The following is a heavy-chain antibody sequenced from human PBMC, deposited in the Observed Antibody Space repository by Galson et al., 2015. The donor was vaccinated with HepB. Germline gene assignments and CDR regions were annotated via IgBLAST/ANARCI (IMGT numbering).Heavy chain of an antibody. V-gene: IGHV3-23*01. CDR3: AKDLGLGDD. D-gene: IGHD3-16*01. J-gene: IGHJ4*02. CDR1: GFTFSNYA. Sequence: SLRLSCAASGFTFSNYAMRWVRQAPGKGLEWVSTISGGGGTTYYADSVKDRFTISRDNSKKNLYLQMNSLRAGDTAIYYCAKDLGLGDDWGQGTLVTVSS. CDR2: ISGGGGTT.